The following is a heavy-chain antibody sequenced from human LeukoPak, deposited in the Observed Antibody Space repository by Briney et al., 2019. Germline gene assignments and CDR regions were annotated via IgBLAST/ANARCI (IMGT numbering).Heavy chain of an antibody. V-gene: IGHV3-7*01. J-gene: IGHJ6*04. CDR2: IKKDGSEK. Sequence: PGGSLRLSCVASGFTSSAFCMSWVRRPPGKGLEWVANIKKDGSEKDYVDSVKGRFSIFRDNAKNSVYLQMNSLRAEDTAVYYFATFAGGVYGGLLLWGKGTTVIVSS. D-gene: IGHD2-8*02. CDR3: ATFAGGVYGGLLL. CDR1: GFTSSAFC.